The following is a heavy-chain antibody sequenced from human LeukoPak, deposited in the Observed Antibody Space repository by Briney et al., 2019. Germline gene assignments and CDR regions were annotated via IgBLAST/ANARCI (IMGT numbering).Heavy chain of an antibody. CDR1: GFTFSSYG. CDR3: AKDPGYFDWSGAFDT. D-gene: IGHD3-9*01. J-gene: IGHJ3*02. CDR2: ISYDGSNK. V-gene: IGHV3-30*18. Sequence: GRSLRLSCAASGFTFSSYGMHWVRQAPGKGLEWVAVISYDGSNKYYADSVKGRFTISRDNSKNTLYLQMNSLRAEDTAAYYCAKDPGYFDWSGAFDTWGQGTMVTVSS.